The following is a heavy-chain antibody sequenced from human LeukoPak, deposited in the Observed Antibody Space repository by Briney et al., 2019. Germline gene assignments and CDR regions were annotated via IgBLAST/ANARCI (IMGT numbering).Heavy chain of an antibody. D-gene: IGHD6-19*01. J-gene: IGHJ4*02. Sequence: PGGSLRLSCAASGFTVSSNYMSWVRQAPGKGLEWVSVIYSGGSTYYADSVKGRFTISRDNSKNTLYLQMNSLRAEDTAVYYCARASFLSSGWPYYFDYWGQGTLVTVSS. CDR1: GFTVSSNY. CDR2: IYSGGST. V-gene: IGHV3-66*01. CDR3: ARASFLSSGWPYYFDY.